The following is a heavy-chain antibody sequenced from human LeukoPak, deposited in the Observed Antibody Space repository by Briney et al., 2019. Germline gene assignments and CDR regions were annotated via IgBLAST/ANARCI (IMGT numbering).Heavy chain of an antibody. CDR1: GFTFGTYS. J-gene: IGHJ4*02. Sequence: GECLRLSCAASGFTFGTYSMSWVRQAPGKGLEWVASMKEDESEAYFVGSVKGRFTISRDNAKNSLFLHMLTLRPEDTAVYYCAREGSGYYLDFWGQGTLVTVSS. CDR3: AREGSGYYLDF. V-gene: IGHV3-7*01. CDR2: MKEDESEA. D-gene: IGHD3-22*01.